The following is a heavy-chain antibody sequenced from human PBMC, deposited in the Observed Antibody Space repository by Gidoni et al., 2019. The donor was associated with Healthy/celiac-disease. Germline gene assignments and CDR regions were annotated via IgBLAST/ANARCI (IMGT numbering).Heavy chain of an antibody. Sequence: QVQLVQSGAEVKKPGSSVTVSCKASGGTFISYAISWVRQAPGQGLEWMGGIIPIFGTANYAQKFQGRVTITADESTSTAYMELSSLRSEDTAVYYCARHPGYCSGGSCYSYYYYGMDVWGQGTTVTVSS. V-gene: IGHV1-69*01. D-gene: IGHD2-15*01. CDR1: GGTFISYA. CDR3: ARHPGYCSGGSCYSYYYYGMDV. J-gene: IGHJ6*02. CDR2: IIPIFGTA.